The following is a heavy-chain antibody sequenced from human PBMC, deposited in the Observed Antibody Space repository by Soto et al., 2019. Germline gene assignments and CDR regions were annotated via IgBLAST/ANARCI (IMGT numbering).Heavy chain of an antibody. D-gene: IGHD3-3*01. V-gene: IGHV2-5*01. Sequence: SGPTLVKPTPTLTLTCTFSGFSLSTSGVGVGWIRQPPGKALEWLALIYWNDDKRYSPSLKSRLTITKDTSKNQVVLTMTNMDPVDTATYYCAHSYSYYDFWSGYYGPVWGQGTLVTVSS. CDR1: GFSLSTSGVG. CDR2: IYWNDDK. J-gene: IGHJ4*02. CDR3: AHSYSYYDFWSGYYGPV.